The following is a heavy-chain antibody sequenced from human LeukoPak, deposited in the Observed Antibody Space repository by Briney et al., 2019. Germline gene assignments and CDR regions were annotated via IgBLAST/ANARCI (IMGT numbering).Heavy chain of an antibody. CDR3: AGVSGYDSYGFDP. CDR2: IIPIFGTA. V-gene: IGHV1-69*05. J-gene: IGHJ5*02. D-gene: IGHD5-12*01. Sequence: ASVKLSCKASGGTFSSYAISWVRQAPGQGLEWMGGIIPIFGTANYAQKFQGRVTITTDESTSTAYMELSSLRSEDTAVYYCAGVSGYDSYGFDPWGQGTLVTVSS. CDR1: GGTFSSYA.